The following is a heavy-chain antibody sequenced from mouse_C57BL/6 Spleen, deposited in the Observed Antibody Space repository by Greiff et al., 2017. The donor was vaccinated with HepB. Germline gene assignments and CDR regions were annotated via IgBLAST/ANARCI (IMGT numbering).Heavy chain of an antibody. CDR2: IYPGSGNT. D-gene: IGHD1-1*01. CDR3: AREGGSSPYYYAMDY. Sequence: VQLQQSGPELVKPGASVKISCKASGYSFTSYYIHWVKQRPGQGLEWIGWIYPGSGNTKYNEKFKGKATLTADTSSSTAYMQLSSLTSEDSAVYYCAREGGSSPYYYAMDYWGQGTSVTVSS. J-gene: IGHJ4*01. CDR1: GYSFTSYY. V-gene: IGHV1-66*01.